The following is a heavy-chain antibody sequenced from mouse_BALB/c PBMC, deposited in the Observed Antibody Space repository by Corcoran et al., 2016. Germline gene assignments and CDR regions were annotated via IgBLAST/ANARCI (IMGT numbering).Heavy chain of an antibody. Sequence: EVQLQQSGAELVKPGASVKLSCTASGFNTKDTYIHWVKQRPEQGLEWIGRIDPANGNTKYDPKFQGKATITADTSSNTAYLQLSSLTSEDTAVYYCANWDWYFDVWGAGTTVTVSS. CDR1: GFNTKDTY. V-gene: IGHV14-3*02. CDR3: ANWDWYFDV. D-gene: IGHD4-1*01. CDR2: IDPANGNT. J-gene: IGHJ1*01.